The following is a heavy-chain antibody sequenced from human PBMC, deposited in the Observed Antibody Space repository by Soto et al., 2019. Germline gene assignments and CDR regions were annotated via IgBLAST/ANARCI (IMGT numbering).Heavy chain of an antibody. CDR1: GYTFPSYG. V-gene: IGHV1-18*01. J-gene: IGHJ4*02. Sequence: QVQLVQSGAEVKKPGASVKVSCKASGYTFPSYGISWVRQAPGQGLEWMGWISAYNGNTNYAQKRQGRVTMTTDTSTSTAYMELRSLRSDDTAVYYCARDRWDNEERGWYGTRTPKTFDYWGQGPLVTVSS. CDR2: ISAYNGNT. CDR3: ARDRWDNEERGWYGTRTPKTFDY. D-gene: IGHD6-19*01.